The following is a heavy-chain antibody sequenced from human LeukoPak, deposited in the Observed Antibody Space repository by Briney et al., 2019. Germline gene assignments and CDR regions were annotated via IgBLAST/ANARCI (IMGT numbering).Heavy chain of an antibody. CDR3: ARNGYTVDY. D-gene: IGHD5-18*01. CDR1: GFTFSDYY. V-gene: IGHV3-11*04. Sequence: PGGSLRLSCAASGFTFSDYYMSWVRQAPGKGLEGVAYISSSGSNIYYADSVKGRFTISRDNAKNQPYLQMNSLRAEDKAVYYCARNGYTVDYWGQGTLVTVSS. J-gene: IGHJ4*02. CDR2: ISSSGSNI.